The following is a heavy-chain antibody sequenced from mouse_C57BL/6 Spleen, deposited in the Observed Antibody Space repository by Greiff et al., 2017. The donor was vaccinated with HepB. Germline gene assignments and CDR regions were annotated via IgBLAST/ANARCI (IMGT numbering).Heavy chain of an antibody. CDR2: ISYSGST. CDR1: GYSITSGYD. D-gene: IGHD1-1*01. V-gene: IGHV3-1*01. CDR3: ARRYYGSSHGYFDV. J-gene: IGHJ1*03. Sequence: DVQLQESGPGMVKPSQSLSLPCTVPGYSITSGYDWPWIRPFPGTKLEWMGYISYSGSTNYNPSLKSRISITPDTSKNPVFLKLNSVTTEDTATYYCARRYYGSSHGYFDVWGTGTTVTVSS.